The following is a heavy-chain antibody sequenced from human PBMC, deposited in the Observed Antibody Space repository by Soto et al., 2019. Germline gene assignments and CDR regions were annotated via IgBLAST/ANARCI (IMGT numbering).Heavy chain of an antibody. Sequence: ASVKVSCKASGYAFTSYDINWVRQATGQGLEWMGWMNPNSGNTGYAQKFQGRVTMTRNTSISTAYMELSSLRSEDTAVYYCAYAGGLELRGARYYYYYMDVWGKGTTVTVSS. CDR2: MNPNSGNT. CDR3: AYAGGLELRGARYYYYYMDV. D-gene: IGHD3-10*01. J-gene: IGHJ6*03. V-gene: IGHV1-8*01. CDR1: GYAFTSYD.